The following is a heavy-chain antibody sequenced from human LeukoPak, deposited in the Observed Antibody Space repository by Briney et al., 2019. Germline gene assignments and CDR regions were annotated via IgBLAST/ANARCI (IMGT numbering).Heavy chain of an antibody. V-gene: IGHV3-15*01. J-gene: IGHJ4*02. CDR1: GFTFINAW. CDR2: IMSKSDGGTI. Sequence: PGGSLRLSCAASGFTFINAWMSWVRQAPGKGLEWVARIMSKSDGGTIDYAAHVKGRFIISRDDSKNTPYLQMNSLKTDDTAVYYCTTFVRHWGQGTLVTVSS. CDR3: TTFVRH.